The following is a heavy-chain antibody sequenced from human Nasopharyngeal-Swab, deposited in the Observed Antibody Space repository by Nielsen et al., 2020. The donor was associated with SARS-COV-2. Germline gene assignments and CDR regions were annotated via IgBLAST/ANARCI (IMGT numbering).Heavy chain of an antibody. CDR3: ARGYCSGGSCPPGYYGMDV. J-gene: IGHJ6*02. D-gene: IGHD2-15*01. CDR1: GFTFSGSA. V-gene: IGHV3-73*01. Sequence: GGSLRLSCAASGFTFSGSAMHWVRQASGKGLEWVGRIRSKANSYATAYAASVKGRFTISRDDSKNSLYLQMNSLKTEDTAVYYCARGYCSGGSCPPGYYGMDVWGQGTTVTVSS. CDR2: IRSKANSYAT.